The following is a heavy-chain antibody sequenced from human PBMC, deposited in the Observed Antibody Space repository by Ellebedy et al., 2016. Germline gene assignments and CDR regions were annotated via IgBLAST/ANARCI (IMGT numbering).Heavy chain of an antibody. CDR3: ARGHLWLDY. D-gene: IGHD3-16*01. CDR1: GHTFTGYY. J-gene: IGHJ4*02. V-gene: IGHV1-2*02. CDR2: INFNSGDT. Sequence: ASVKVSCXASGHTFTGYYIHWVRQAPGQGLEYMGWINFNSGDTNYIEKFQGSVTMTRDTSTSTAYMELIGLNSDDTAVYFCARGHLWLDYWGQGTLVTVSS.